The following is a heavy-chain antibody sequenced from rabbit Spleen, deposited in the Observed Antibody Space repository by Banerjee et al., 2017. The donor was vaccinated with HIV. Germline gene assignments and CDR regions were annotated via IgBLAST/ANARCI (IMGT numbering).Heavy chain of an antibody. J-gene: IGHJ4*01. CDR2: INIVTGKS. Sequence: QEQLKESGGGLVQPGGSLKLSCKASGFTLSSYYMNWVRQAPGKGLEWIACINIVTGKSVYASWAKGRFLMSRTSSTTVTLQMTSLTAADTATYFCARDLVAVIGGNFNLWGQGTLVTVS. CDR1: GFTLSSYYM. V-gene: IGHV1S45*01. D-gene: IGHD1-1*01. CDR3: ARDLVAVIGGNFNL.